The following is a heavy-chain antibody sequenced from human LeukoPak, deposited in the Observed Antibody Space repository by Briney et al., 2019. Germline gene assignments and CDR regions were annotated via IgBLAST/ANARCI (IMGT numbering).Heavy chain of an antibody. CDR3: ARQMDTAMVTGHYYYYMDV. V-gene: IGHV4-39*01. CDR2: IYYSGST. J-gene: IGHJ6*03. D-gene: IGHD5-18*01. Sequence: GKEWIGSIYYSGSTYYNPSLKSRVTISVDTSKNQFSLKLSSVTAADTAVYYCARQMDTAMVTGHYYYYMDVWGKGTTVTVSS.